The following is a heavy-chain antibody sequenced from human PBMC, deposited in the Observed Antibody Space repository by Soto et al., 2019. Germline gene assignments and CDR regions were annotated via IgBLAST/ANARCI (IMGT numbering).Heavy chain of an antibody. V-gene: IGHV1-3*04. CDR3: ARDTDLTLVTTLDY. J-gene: IGHJ4*02. CDR2: INISNGNT. Sequence: QVQLVQSGAEVKKPGASLKVSCKASGDTFRSYQIYWVRQAPGQRLECMGWINISNGNTEYSQNFQGRVTMTRDTSASTAYMELSSLRSEDTAVYYCARDTDLTLVTTLDYWGQGTPVTVSS. CDR1: GDTFRSYQ. D-gene: IGHD4-17*01.